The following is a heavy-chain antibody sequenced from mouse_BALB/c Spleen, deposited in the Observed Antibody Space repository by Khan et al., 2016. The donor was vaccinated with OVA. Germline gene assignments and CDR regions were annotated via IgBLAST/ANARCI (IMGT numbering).Heavy chain of an antibody. CDR1: GFTFSTFA. J-gene: IGHJ3*01. V-gene: IGHV5-9-3*01. CDR2: ISSDGDYT. Sequence: EVELVESGGGLVKPGGSLKLSCAVSGFTFSTFALSWVRQTPEKRLAWVATISSDGDYTFYPDIVTGRFTISRDNAKNTLYLQMSSLRSEDTAMYYGARSPYGNFAYWGQGTLVTVSA. CDR3: ARSPYGNFAY. D-gene: IGHD2-1*01.